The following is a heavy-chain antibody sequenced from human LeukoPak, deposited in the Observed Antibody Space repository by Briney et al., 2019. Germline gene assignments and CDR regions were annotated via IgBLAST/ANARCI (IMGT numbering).Heavy chain of an antibody. Sequence: GGSLRLSCTASGFTFSSYSMNWVRQAPGKGLEWVSSISTSSSYIYYADSVKGRFTISRDNSKNTLYLQMNSLRAEDTAVYYCARGPSGYHNTGGQGTLVTVSS. CDR2: ISTSSSYI. J-gene: IGHJ4*02. D-gene: IGHD5-12*01. V-gene: IGHV3-21*01. CDR1: GFTFSSYS. CDR3: ARGPSGYHNT.